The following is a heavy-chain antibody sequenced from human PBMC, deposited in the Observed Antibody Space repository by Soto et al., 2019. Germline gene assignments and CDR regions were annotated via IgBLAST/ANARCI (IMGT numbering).Heavy chain of an antibody. CDR3: ARHEATGYCSSTSCPTPAFDI. V-gene: IGHV5-51*01. D-gene: IGHD2-2*01. CDR2: IYPGDSDT. Sequence: GESLKISCKGSGYSFTSYWIGWVSQMPGKGLEWMGIIYPGDSDTRYSPSFQGQVTISADKSISTAYLQWSSLKASDTAMYYCARHEATGYCSSTSCPTPAFDIWAQGTMVTVSS. CDR1: GYSFTSYW. J-gene: IGHJ3*02.